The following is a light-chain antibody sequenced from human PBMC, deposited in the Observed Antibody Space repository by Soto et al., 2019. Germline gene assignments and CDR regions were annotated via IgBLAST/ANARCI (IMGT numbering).Light chain of an antibody. Sequence: EVVLTQSPDTLSLSPGDRATLSCGASQSVSRSFLAWYQQKPGQAPRLLIYGASNRATGIPDRFSGSGSGTDFTLTIRRLEPDDFAGYYCQQDGSSPLCSFGQGTKLEIK. CDR2: GAS. J-gene: IGKJ2*02. V-gene: IGKV3-20*01. CDR3: QQDGSSPLCS. CDR1: QSVSRSF.